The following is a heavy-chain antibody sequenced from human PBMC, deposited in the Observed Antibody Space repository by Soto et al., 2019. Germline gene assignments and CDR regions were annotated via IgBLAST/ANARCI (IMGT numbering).Heavy chain of an antibody. V-gene: IGHV1-58*01. D-gene: IGHD3-10*01. CDR2: IVVGSGNT. J-gene: IGHJ4*02. CDR3: AAAYYYGSGSYFPTFDY. Sequence: QMQLVQSGPEVKKPGTSVKVSCKASGFTFTSSAVQWVRQARGQRLEWIGCIVVGSGNTNYAQKFQERVTITKDMSTSTAYMELSSLRSEDTAVYYCAAAYYYGSGSYFPTFDYWGQGTLVTVSS. CDR1: GFTFTSSA.